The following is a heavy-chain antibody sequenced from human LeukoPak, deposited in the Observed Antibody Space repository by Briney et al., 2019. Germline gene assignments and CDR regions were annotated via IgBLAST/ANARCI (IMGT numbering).Heavy chain of an antibody. V-gene: IGHV3-74*01. CDR1: GFTFSNYW. Sequence: PGGSLRLSCAASGFTFSNYWMHWVRQAPGKGLVWVSRIYTDGSITNYADSVKGRFTISRDNAKNTLYLQMNSLRADDTAVYYCARVVSGSDLIDYWGQGTLVTVSS. CDR3: ARVVSGSDLIDY. CDR2: IYTDGSIT. D-gene: IGHD2-21*02. J-gene: IGHJ4*02.